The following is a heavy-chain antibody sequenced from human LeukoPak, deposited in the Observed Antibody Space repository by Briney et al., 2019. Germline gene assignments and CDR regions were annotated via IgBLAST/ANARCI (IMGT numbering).Heavy chain of an antibody. CDR2: IWYDGSNK. D-gene: IGHD3-3*01. J-gene: IGHJ6*02. Sequence: GGSLRLSCAASGFTFSSYGMHWVRQAPGKGLEWVAVIWYDGSNKYYADSVKGRFTISRDNSKNTLYLQMNSLRAEDTAVYHCARVRYDFWSGYNYYYYGMDVWGQGTTVTVSS. CDR1: GFTFSSYG. CDR3: ARVRYDFWSGYNYYYYGMDV. V-gene: IGHV3-33*01.